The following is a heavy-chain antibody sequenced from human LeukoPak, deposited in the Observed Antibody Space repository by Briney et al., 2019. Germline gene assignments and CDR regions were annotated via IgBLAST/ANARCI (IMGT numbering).Heavy chain of an antibody. J-gene: IGHJ4*02. Sequence: PSETLSLTCAVSGYSISSGYYWGWIRQPPGKGLEWIGSIYHSGSTYYNPSFKSRVTISVDTSKNQFSLKLSSVTAADTAVYYCARHWNRGSRDYWGQGTLVTVSS. CDR3: ARHWNRGSRDY. V-gene: IGHV4-38-2*01. CDR2: IYHSGST. CDR1: GYSISSGYY. D-gene: IGHD1-26*01.